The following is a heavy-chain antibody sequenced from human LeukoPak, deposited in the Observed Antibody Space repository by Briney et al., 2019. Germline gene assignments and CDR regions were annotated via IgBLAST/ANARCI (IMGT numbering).Heavy chain of an antibody. CDR2: TYYRSKWYN. J-gene: IGHJ5*02. V-gene: IGHV6-1*01. Sequence: SQTLSLTCAISGDSFSSNSAAWNWLRQSPSRGLEWLGRTYYRSKWYNDYAVSVKSRITINPDTSKNQFSLRLNSVTPEDTAVYYCARQLRIAVAGGNWFDPWGQGTLVTVSS. CDR3: ARQLRIAVAGGNWFDP. D-gene: IGHD6-19*01. CDR1: GDSFSSNSAA.